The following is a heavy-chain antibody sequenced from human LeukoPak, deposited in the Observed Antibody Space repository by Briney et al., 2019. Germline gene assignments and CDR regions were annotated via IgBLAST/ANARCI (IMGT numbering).Heavy chain of an antibody. CDR1: GVSISSYY. Sequence: SETLSLTCTVSGVSISSYYWSWIRQPAGKGLEWIGRIYTSGSTNYSPSLNSRVTMSVDTSKNQFSLKLSSVTAADTAVYYCARHTVASAGIDYWGQGTLVTVSS. CDR2: IYTSGST. CDR3: ARHTVASAGIDY. D-gene: IGHD6-13*01. J-gene: IGHJ4*02. V-gene: IGHV4-4*07.